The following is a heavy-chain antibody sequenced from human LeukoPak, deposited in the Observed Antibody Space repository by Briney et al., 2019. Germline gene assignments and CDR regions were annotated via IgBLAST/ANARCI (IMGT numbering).Heavy chain of an antibody. J-gene: IGHJ6*03. CDR2: NNDSGST. D-gene: IGHD6-19*01. CDR1: GGSLSGYY. V-gene: IGHV4-34*01. Sequence: SETLSLTCGVYGGSLSGYYWSWVRQPPGKGLEWIAENNDSGSTNYNPSLKSRATLSVDTSKSQISLKLSSVTAADTAVYYCVRGRRQWLEPPSDYYYYMDVWGKGTTVTVSS. CDR3: VRGRRQWLEPPSDYYYYMDV.